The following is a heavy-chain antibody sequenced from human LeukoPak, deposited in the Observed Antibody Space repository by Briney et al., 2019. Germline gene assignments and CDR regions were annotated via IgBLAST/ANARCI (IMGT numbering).Heavy chain of an antibody. Sequence: GGSLRLSCAATGFTFSSYAMSWVRQAPGKGLEWVSAISGSGGSTYHADSVKGRFTISRDNSKNTLYLQMNSLRAEDTAVYYCAKYYYGSGSYSPHYYYYYYMDVWGKGTTVTVSS. CDR1: GFTFSSYA. CDR3: AKYYYGSGSYSPHYYYYYYMDV. D-gene: IGHD3-10*01. V-gene: IGHV3-23*01. CDR2: ISGSGGST. J-gene: IGHJ6*03.